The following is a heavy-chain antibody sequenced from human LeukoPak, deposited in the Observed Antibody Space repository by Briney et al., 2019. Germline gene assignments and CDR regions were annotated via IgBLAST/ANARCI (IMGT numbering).Heavy chain of an antibody. CDR3: ARHRSYFGVSYYYYMDV. J-gene: IGHJ6*03. CDR2: IYYSGST. Sequence: SETLSLTCTVSGGSISSYYWSWIRQPPGKGLEWIGSIYYSGSTYHNPSLKSRVTISVDTSKNQFSLKLSSVTAADTAVYYCARHRSYFGVSYYYYMDVWVKGTTVTVSS. CDR1: GGSISSYY. D-gene: IGHD3-3*01. V-gene: IGHV4-59*05.